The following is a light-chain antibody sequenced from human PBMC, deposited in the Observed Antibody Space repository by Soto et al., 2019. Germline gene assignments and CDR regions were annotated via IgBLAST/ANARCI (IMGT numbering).Light chain of an antibody. J-gene: IGLJ1*01. V-gene: IGLV2-14*03. CDR3: SSYPPSGTDV. CDR2: DVS. Sequence: QSALTQPASVSGSPGQSIAISCTGTSIDVGAYNAVSWYQHHPGKAPKLMIYDVSNRPSGVSDRFSGCKSGNTASLTISGLRPEDEADYYCSSYPPSGTDVFGTGTKLTVL. CDR1: SIDVGAYNA.